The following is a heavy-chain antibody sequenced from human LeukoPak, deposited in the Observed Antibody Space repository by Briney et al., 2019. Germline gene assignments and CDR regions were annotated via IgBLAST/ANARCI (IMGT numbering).Heavy chain of an antibody. CDR1: GFTCSDYS. CDR2: ISSSGFTL. D-gene: IGHD5-18*01. J-gene: IGHJ4*02. Sequence: PGGSLRLSCVASGFTCSDYSMNWVRQAPGKGLEWVSYISSSGFTLNYADSVKGRFTISRDNSKSTLSLQMNSLRAEDTAIYYCATYRQVLLPFESWGQGTLVTVSS. CDR3: ATYRQVLLPFES. V-gene: IGHV3-48*01.